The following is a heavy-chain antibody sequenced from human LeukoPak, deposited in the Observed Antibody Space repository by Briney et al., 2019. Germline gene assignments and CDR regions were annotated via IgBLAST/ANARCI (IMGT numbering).Heavy chain of an antibody. D-gene: IGHD6-19*01. CDR2: INPSGGGT. CDR1: GYTFTSYY. V-gene: IGHV1-46*01. CDR3: ARDRQQWLVLDYYYGMDV. Sequence: GASVKVSCKASGYTFTSYYMHWVRQAPGQGLEWMGIINPSGGGTSYAQKFQGRVTMTRDTSTSTVYMELSSLRSEDTAVYYCARDRQQWLVLDYYYGMDVWGQGTTVTVSS. J-gene: IGHJ6*02.